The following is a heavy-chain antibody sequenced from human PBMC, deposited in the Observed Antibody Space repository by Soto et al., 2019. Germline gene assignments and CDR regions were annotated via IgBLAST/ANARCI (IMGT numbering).Heavy chain of an antibody. Sequence: EVQLVESGGGLVKPGGSLRLSCAASGFNFSTYSMNWVRQAPGKGLEWVSSITSSSTYIYYSDSVKGRFTISRDNAKNSLYLQMNSLRAEDTAVYYCARDRGIFGVGDYYYYMYVWGKGTTVTVSS. J-gene: IGHJ6*03. CDR1: GFNFSTYS. CDR2: ITSSSTYI. V-gene: IGHV3-21*01. D-gene: IGHD3-3*01. CDR3: ARDRGIFGVGDYYYYMYV.